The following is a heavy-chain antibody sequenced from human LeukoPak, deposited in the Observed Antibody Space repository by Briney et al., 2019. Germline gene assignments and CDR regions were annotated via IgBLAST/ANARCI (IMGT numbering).Heavy chain of an antibody. CDR2: IIPIFGTA. CDR3: ARRGYPVYYYYMDV. D-gene: IGHD5-12*01. CDR1: GGTFSSYA. V-gene: IGHV1-69*05. J-gene: IGHJ6*03. Sequence: ASVKVSCKASGGTFSSYAISWVRQAPGQGLEWMGGIIPIFGTANYAQKLQGRVTMTTDTSTTTAYMELRSLRFDDTAVYYCARRGYPVYYYYMDVWGKGTTVTISS.